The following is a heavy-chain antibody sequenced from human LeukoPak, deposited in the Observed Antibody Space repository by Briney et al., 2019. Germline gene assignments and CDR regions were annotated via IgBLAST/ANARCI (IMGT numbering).Heavy chain of an antibody. CDR2: IYFTGST. D-gene: IGHD3-3*01. CDR3: AREDGYYDFWSGYQGGYYFDY. Sequence: SETLSLTCTVSGDSFNNYYWHWIRQPPGKSLDWIGYIYFTGSTNYNPSLESRVTMSVDTSKNQFSLYLSSVTAADTAVYYCAREDGYYDFWSGYQGGYYFDYWAREPWSPSPQ. J-gene: IGHJ4*02. CDR1: GDSFNNYY. V-gene: IGHV4-4*08.